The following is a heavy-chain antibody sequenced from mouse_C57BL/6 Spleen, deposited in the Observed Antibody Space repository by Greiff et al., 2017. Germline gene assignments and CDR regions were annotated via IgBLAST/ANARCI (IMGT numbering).Heavy chain of an antibody. CDR3: ARRADGNYDWFAY. V-gene: IGHV8-12*01. CDR2: IYWDDDK. Sequence: QVTLKESGPGILQSSQTLSLTCSFSGFSLSTSGMGVSWIRQPSGKGLEWLAHIYWDDDKRYNPSLKSRLTISKDTSRNQVFLKITSVDTADTATYYCARRADGNYDWFAYWGQGTLVTVSA. CDR1: GFSLSTSGMG. J-gene: IGHJ3*01. D-gene: IGHD2-1*01.